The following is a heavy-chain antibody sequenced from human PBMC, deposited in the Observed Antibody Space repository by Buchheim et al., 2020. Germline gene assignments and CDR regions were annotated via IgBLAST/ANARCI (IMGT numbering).Heavy chain of an antibody. Sequence: QVQLQESGPGLVKPSETLSLTCTVSGGSISSYYWSWIRQPPGKGLEWIGYIYYSGSTNYNPSLKRRVTISVDTSKNQFSLTLSSVNAADTAVYYCARLDTRFGELIFDYWGQGTL. V-gene: IGHV4-59*08. J-gene: IGHJ4*02. CDR2: IYYSGST. CDR1: GGSISSYY. CDR3: ARLDTRFGELIFDY. D-gene: IGHD3-10*01.